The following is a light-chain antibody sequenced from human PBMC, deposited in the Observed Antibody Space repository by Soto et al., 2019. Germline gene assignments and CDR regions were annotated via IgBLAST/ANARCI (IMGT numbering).Light chain of an antibody. CDR2: DVS. J-gene: IGLJ1*01. Sequence: QSALTQPASVSGSPGQSITISCTGTSSDVGGYNYVSWYQQHPGKAPKFMIYDVSNRPSGVSNRFSGSKSGNTASLTISGLQAEDEADYYCSSYTTSNTRQIVFGTGTKLHRP. CDR1: SSDVGGYNY. V-gene: IGLV2-14*01. CDR3: SSYTTSNTRQIV.